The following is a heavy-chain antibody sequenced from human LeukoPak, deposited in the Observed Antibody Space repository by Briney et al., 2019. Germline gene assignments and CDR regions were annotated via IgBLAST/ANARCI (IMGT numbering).Heavy chain of an antibody. Sequence: EASVKVSCKASGYTFTGYYMHWVRQAPGQGLEWMGWINPNSGGTNYAQKFQGRVTMTRDTSISTAYMELSRLRSDDTAVYYCARRYNWNYGMDVWGQGTTVTVSS. V-gene: IGHV1-2*02. D-gene: IGHD1-20*01. CDR3: ARRYNWNYGMDV. J-gene: IGHJ6*02. CDR2: INPNSGGT. CDR1: GYTFTGYY.